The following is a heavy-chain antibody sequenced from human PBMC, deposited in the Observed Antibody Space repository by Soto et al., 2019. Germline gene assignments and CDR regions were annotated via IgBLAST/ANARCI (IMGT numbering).Heavy chain of an antibody. CDR2: IYPGDSDT. CDR1: GYSFTSYW. Sequence: RGESLKISCQGSGYSFTSYWIGWVRQMPGKGLEWMGIIYPGDSDTRYSPSFQGQVTISADKSISTAYLQWSSLKASDTAMYYCASSGFGELPSYGMDVWGQGTTVTVSS. D-gene: IGHD3-10*01. CDR3: ASSGFGELPSYGMDV. V-gene: IGHV5-51*01. J-gene: IGHJ6*02.